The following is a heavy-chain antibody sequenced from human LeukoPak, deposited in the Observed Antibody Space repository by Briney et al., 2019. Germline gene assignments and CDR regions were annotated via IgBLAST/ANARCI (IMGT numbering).Heavy chain of an antibody. D-gene: IGHD6-6*01. Sequence: ASVKVPCKASGGTFSSYAISWVRQASGQGLEWMGGIIPIFGTANYAQKFQGRVTITTDESTSTAYMELSSLRSEDTAVYYCARAGPLAARDYCYYMDVWGKGTTVTVSS. CDR1: GGTFSSYA. V-gene: IGHV1-69*05. CDR3: ARAGPLAARDYCYYMDV. CDR2: IIPIFGTA. J-gene: IGHJ6*03.